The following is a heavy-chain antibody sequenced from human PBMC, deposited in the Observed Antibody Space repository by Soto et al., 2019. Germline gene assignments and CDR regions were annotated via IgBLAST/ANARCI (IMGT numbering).Heavy chain of an antibody. CDR1: GYSFTSYW. J-gene: IGHJ5*02. D-gene: IGHD2-2*01. V-gene: IGHV5-51*01. Sequence: DSLKISCKGSGYSFTSYWIGWVRQMPGKGLEWMEIIYPGDSDTRYSPSFQGQVTISADKSISTAYLQWSSLKASDTAMYYCARKRSIVVVPAATAPYNWFDPWGQGTLVTVSS. CDR3: ARKRSIVVVPAATAPYNWFDP. CDR2: IYPGDSDT.